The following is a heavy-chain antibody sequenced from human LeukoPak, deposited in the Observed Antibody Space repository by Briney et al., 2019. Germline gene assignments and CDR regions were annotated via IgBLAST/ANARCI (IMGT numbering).Heavy chain of an antibody. D-gene: IGHD3-9*01. V-gene: IGHV3-30*02. Sequence: GGSLRLSCGASGFTFSSHGMHWVRQAPGRGLEWVAFIRNDGSDKYYADSVKGRFTISRDNSKNTLSVQMNSLRVQDTAVYYCVRDADWSFDYWGQGTLLTVSS. CDR1: GFTFSSHG. CDR2: IRNDGSDK. J-gene: IGHJ4*02. CDR3: VRDADWSFDY.